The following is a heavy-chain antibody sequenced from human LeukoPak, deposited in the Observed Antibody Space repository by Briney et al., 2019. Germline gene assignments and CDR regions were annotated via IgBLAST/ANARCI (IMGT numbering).Heavy chain of an antibody. J-gene: IGHJ4*02. D-gene: IGHD1-26*01. V-gene: IGHV4-61*02. CDR1: GGSISSKSYY. CDR2: IYTSGST. CDR3: ARAAGRDTTSGLDFDY. Sequence: KSSETLSLTCTVSGGSISSKSYYWSWIRQPAGKGLEWIGRIYTSGSTNYNPSLKSRVTISVDTSKNQFSLKLSSVTAADTAVYYCARAAGRDTTSGLDFDYWGQGILVTVSS.